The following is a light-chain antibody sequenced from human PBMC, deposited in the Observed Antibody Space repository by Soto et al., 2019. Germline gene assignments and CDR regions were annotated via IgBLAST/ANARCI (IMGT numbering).Light chain of an antibody. Sequence: DIQMTQSPSTLSASVGDRVTITCRASQTISSWLAWYQQKPGKAPKLLIFDAPSLESGVPSRFSGGGSGTEFTLTISSLQPDDFATYYCQQYQTYPWTFGQGTKVDIK. J-gene: IGKJ1*01. CDR2: DAP. CDR3: QQYQTYPWT. CDR1: QTISSW. V-gene: IGKV1-5*01.